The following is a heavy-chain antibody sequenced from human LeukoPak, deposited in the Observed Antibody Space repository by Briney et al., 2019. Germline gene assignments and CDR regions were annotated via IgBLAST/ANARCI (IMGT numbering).Heavy chain of an antibody. CDR1: GFTFDDYA. V-gene: IGHV3-9*01. D-gene: IGHD3-10*01. CDR2: ISWNSGSI. CDR3: AKDIGEYYYGSGSYYFDY. Sequence: GGSLRLSCAASGFTFDDYAMHWVRQAPGKGLEWVSGISWNSGSIGYADSVKGRFTISRDNAKNSLYLQMNSLRAEDTALYYCAKDIGEYYYGSGSYYFDYWGQGTLVTVSS. J-gene: IGHJ4*02.